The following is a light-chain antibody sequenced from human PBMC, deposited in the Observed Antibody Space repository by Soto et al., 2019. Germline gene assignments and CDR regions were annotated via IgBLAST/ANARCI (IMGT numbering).Light chain of an antibody. Sequence: QSVLTQPASVSGSPGQSITISCTGTSSDVGRYNLVSWYQQQPGKAPKLTIYEGSKRPSGVSNRFSGSKSGNTASLTISGLQAEDEADYYCCSYAGTSTFVVFGGGTKVTVL. CDR1: SSDVGRYNL. CDR3: CSYAGTSTFVV. V-gene: IGLV2-23*01. J-gene: IGLJ2*01. CDR2: EGS.